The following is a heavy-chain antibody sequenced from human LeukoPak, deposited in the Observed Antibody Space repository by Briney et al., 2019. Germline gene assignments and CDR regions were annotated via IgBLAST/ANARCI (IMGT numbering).Heavy chain of an antibody. CDR1: GGSISSYY. CDR2: ICTSGST. CDR3: ARLPYYYYYMDV. V-gene: IGHV4-4*09. J-gene: IGHJ6*03. Sequence: SETLSLTCTVSGGSISSYYWSWIRQPPGKGLEWIGYICTSGSTNYNPSLKSRVTISVDTSKNQFSLKLSSVTAADTAVYYCARLPYYYYYMDVWGKGTTVTVSS.